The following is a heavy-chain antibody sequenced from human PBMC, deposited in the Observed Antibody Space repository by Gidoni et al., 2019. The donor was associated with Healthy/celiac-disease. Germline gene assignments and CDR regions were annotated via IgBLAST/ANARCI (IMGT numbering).Heavy chain of an antibody. CDR2: IYHSGST. Sequence: QVHLQQSGSGLVKPSGTLSLTCAVSGGSIRSSTSWSWVRQPPGKGLEWIGEIYHSGSTNYNPALKSRVTISEDKSKNQFSLKMSSVTAADTAVYYWARVIRTVTTRAVDYWGQGTLVTVSS. V-gene: IGHV4-4*02. CDR3: ARVIRTVTTRAVDY. J-gene: IGHJ4*02. CDR1: GGSIRSSTS. D-gene: IGHD4-17*01.